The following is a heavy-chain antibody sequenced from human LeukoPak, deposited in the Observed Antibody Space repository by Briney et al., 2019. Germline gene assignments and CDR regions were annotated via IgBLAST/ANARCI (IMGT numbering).Heavy chain of an antibody. V-gene: IGHV3-23*01. CDR2: ISDSGGSR. Sequence: GGSLRLSCAASGLTVNNNYMNWVRQAPGKGLEWVSVISDSGGSRYHADSVKGRFTISRDNSKNTLYLQMNSLRAEDTAVYYCAKRVDSSGYYYLPYFDYWGQGTLVTVSS. CDR1: GLTVNNNY. D-gene: IGHD3-22*01. CDR3: AKRVDSSGYYYLPYFDY. J-gene: IGHJ4*02.